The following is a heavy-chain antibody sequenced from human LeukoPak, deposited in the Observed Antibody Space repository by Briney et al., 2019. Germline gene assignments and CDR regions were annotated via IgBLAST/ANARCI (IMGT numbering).Heavy chain of an antibody. D-gene: IGHD6-19*01. J-gene: IGHJ4*02. Sequence: SETLSLTCTVSGGSMSPYRWGWIRQPPGKGLEWTGYIYYSGSTNYNPSLKSRVTISVDTSKNQFSLKLSSVTAADTAIYYCARAVSGRFDYWGQGTLVTVSS. CDR2: IYYSGST. CDR1: GGSMSPYR. V-gene: IGHV4-59*08. CDR3: ARAVSGRFDY.